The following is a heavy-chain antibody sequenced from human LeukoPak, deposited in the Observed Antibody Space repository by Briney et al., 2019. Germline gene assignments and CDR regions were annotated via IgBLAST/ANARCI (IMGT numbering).Heavy chain of an antibody. Sequence: SETLSLTCSVSGGSIRSSNSFWGWIRQPPGERLEWIATIYYNGNTYYNPSLQSRVTISVDTSTNQFSLKLNSVIAADTAVYYCARATAAPSSYFFDHWGQGTLVTVSS. V-gene: IGHV4-39*07. CDR1: GGSIRSSNSF. CDR3: ARATAAPSSYFFDH. CDR2: IYYNGNT. D-gene: IGHD6-25*01. J-gene: IGHJ4*02.